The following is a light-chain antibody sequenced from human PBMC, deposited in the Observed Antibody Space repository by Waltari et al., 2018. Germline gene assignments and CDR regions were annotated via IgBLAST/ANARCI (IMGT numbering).Light chain of an antibody. CDR2: ETN. CDR3: GTWDSSLALWL. J-gene: IGLJ3*02. CDR1: PSTVGNTG. V-gene: IGLV1-51*02. Sequence: QSVLTQPPSVSAAPGHKVSISCSGTPSTVGNTGVFWYRQLPGSAPKLLIYETNGRPTGTPDRCSGSKSATTAILDIAGLQPGDEADYYCGTWDSSLALWLFGGGTKLTV.